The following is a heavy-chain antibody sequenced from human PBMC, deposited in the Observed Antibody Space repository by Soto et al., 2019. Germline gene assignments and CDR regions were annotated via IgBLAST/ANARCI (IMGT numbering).Heavy chain of an antibody. Sequence: SETLSLTCTVSGGSISSYYWSWIRQPPGKGLEWIGYIYYSGSTNYNPSLQSRVTISVDTSKNQFSLKVSSVTAADTAVYYCARHATGGTYPLDYWGQGTQVTVSS. CDR2: IYYSGST. V-gene: IGHV4-59*08. D-gene: IGHD1-26*01. CDR3: ARHATGGTYPLDY. CDR1: GGSISSYY. J-gene: IGHJ4*02.